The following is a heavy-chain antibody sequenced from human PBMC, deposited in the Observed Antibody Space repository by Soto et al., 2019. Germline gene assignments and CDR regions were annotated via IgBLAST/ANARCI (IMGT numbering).Heavy chain of an antibody. V-gene: IGHV3-23*01. CDR1: GFTFCNYA. CDR2: ITRTDST. CDR3: AKALVGEVGATDY. D-gene: IGHD1-26*01. Sequence: AGGSLRLACTAYGFTFCNYAMSWVRQAPGKGLEWVSAITRTDSTYYADSVKGRFTISRDNSRNTLYLQMNSLGAEDAALYYCAKALVGEVGATDYWGQGTLVTVSS. J-gene: IGHJ4*02.